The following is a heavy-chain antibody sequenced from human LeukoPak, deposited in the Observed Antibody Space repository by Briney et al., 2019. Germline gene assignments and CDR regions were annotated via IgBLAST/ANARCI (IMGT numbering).Heavy chain of an antibody. J-gene: IGHJ6*03. CDR2: INHSGST. Sequence: SETLSLTCTVSGGSISSSSYYWGWIRQPPGKGLEWIGEINHSGSTNYNPSLKSRVTISVDTSKNQFSLKLSSVTAADTAVYYCARGWHSYYYMDVWGKGTTVTVSS. D-gene: IGHD6-13*01. CDR1: GGSISSSSYY. V-gene: IGHV4-39*07. CDR3: ARGWHSYYYMDV.